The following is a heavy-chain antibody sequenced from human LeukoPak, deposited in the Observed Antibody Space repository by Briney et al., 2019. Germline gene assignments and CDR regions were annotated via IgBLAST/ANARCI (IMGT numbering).Heavy chain of an antibody. CDR3: ARGLAGARDY. Sequence: SETLSLTCAVSGYSISSSNYWAWIRQPPGKGLEWIGHIYYSGGIYYNPSLKSRVTISVDTSKNQFSLKLSSVTAADTAVYDCARGLAGARDYWGQGTLVTVSS. D-gene: IGHD1-26*01. J-gene: IGHJ4*02. V-gene: IGHV4-28*05. CDR2: IYYSGGI. CDR1: GYSISSSNY.